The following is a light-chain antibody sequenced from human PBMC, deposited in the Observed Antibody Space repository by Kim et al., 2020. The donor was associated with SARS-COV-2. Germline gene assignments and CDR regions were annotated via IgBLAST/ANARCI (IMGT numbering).Light chain of an antibody. J-gene: IGLJ2*01. CDR1: NIGSKS. CDR2: YDS. Sequence: GKTARITCGGNNIGSKSVHWYQQKPGQAPVLVIYYDSDRPSGIPERFSGSNSGNTATLTISRVEAGDEADYYCQVWDSSSDHPGVVIGGGTQLTVL. CDR3: QVWDSSSDHPGVV. V-gene: IGLV3-21*04.